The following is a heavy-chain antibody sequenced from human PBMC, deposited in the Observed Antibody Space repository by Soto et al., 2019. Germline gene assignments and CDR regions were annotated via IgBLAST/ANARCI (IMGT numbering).Heavy chain of an antibody. V-gene: IGHV4-31*03. J-gene: IGHJ5*02. CDR1: GGSISSGGYY. Sequence: SETLSLTCTVSGGSISSGGYYWSWIRQHPGKGLEWIGYIYYSGGTYYNPSLKSRVTISVDTSKNQFSLKLSSVTAADTAVYYCARVGAEYNWFDPWGQGTLVTVSS. CDR2: IYYSGGT. CDR3: ARVGAEYNWFDP. D-gene: IGHD1-26*01.